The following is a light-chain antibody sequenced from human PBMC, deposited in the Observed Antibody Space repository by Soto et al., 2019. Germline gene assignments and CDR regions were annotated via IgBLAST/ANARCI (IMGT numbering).Light chain of an antibody. CDR2: EVT. CDR1: SSDVGGYNY. J-gene: IGLJ2*01. V-gene: IGLV2-14*01. CDR3: SSYTRSSSLVV. Sequence: QSALTQPASVSGSPGQSITISCTGTSSDVGGYNYVSWYQQYPGKAPKLIIYEVTNRPSGVPDRFSGSKTGNTASLTIFGLQAEDEAVYYCSSYTRSSSLVVFGGGTKLTVL.